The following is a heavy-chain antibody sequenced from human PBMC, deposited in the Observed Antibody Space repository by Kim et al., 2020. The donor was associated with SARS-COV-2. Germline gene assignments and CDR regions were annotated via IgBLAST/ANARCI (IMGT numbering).Heavy chain of an antibody. Sequence: GGSLRLSCAASGCTFSSYAMSWVRQAPGKGLEWVSAISGSGGSTYYADSVKGGFTISRDNSKNTLYLQMTSLRAEDTAVYYCAKPHYDSSGYSDFDYWGQGTLVTVSS. J-gene: IGHJ4*02. V-gene: IGHV3-23*01. D-gene: IGHD3-22*01. CDR3: AKPHYDSSGYSDFDY. CDR2: ISGSGGST. CDR1: GCTFSSYA.